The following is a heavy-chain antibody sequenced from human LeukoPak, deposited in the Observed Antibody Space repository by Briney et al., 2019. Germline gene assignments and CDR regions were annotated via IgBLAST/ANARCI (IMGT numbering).Heavy chain of an antibody. CDR3: ATEYQRASYYESSAHGFDY. J-gene: IGHJ4*02. D-gene: IGHD3-22*01. Sequence: GGSLRLSCAASGFTFSSYAMHWVRLAPGKGLEWLTLISSDGDNIYYADSVEGRFTISRDNSKSTLYVQMNSLRAEDTAVYYCATEYQRASYYESSAHGFDYWGQGTLVTVSS. CDR1: GFTFSSYA. CDR2: ISSDGDNI. V-gene: IGHV3-30*04.